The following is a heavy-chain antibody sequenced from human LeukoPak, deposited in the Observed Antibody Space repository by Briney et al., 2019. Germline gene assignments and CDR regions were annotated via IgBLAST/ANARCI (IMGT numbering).Heavy chain of an antibody. CDR1: GFTFDDYA. D-gene: IGHD1-26*01. CDR3: AKDLQWEGDLCDY. Sequence: PGRSLRLSCAASGFTFDDYAMHWVRQAPGKGLEWVSGISWNSGSIGYADSVKGRFTISRDNAKNSLYLQMNSLRAEDTALYYCAKDLQWEGDLCDYWGQGTLVTVSS. J-gene: IGHJ4*02. V-gene: IGHV3-9*01. CDR2: ISWNSGSI.